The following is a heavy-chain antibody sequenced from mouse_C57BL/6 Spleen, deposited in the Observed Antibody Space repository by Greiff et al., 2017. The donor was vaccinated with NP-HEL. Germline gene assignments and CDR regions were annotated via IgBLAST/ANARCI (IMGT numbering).Heavy chain of an antibody. CDR2: INPYNGDT. V-gene: IGHV1-20*01. Sequence: VQLQQSGPELVKPGDSVKISCKASGYSFTGYFMNWVMQSHGKSLEWIGRINPYNGDTFYNQKFKGKATLTVDKSSSTAHMELRSLTSEDAAFYYCARTFPGYVRSYAMDYWGQRTSVAVSA. J-gene: IGHJ4*01. D-gene: IGHD2-2*01. CDR1: GYSFTGYF. CDR3: ARTFPGYVRSYAMDY.